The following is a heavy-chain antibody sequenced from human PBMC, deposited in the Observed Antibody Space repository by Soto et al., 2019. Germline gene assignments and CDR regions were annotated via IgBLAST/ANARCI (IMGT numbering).Heavy chain of an antibody. CDR3: ARRRGRQQLVQRYYNGMDV. D-gene: IGHD6-13*01. CDR1: GGSFSGYY. V-gene: IGHV4-34*02. J-gene: IGHJ6*02. CDR2: INHSGST. Sequence: QVQLQQWGAGLLKPSETLSLTCAVYGGSFSGYYWSWIRQSPGKGLEWIGEINHSGSTNYNPSLKRRVTISVDTSKNQFFLKLSSVSAADTAVYFCARRRGRQQLVQRYYNGMDVWGQGTTVTVSS.